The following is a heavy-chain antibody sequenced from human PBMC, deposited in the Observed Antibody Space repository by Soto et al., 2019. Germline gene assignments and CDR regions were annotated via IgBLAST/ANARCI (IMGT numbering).Heavy chain of an antibody. Sequence: QVQLQQWGAGLLKPSETLSLTCAVYGGSFSGYYWRGIRQPPGKGLEWIGEINHSGSTNYNPSLKSRVTISVDTSKNQFSLKLSSVTAADTAVYYCARGRIAAAPYFDYWGQGTLVTVSS. CDR1: GGSFSGYY. V-gene: IGHV4-34*01. D-gene: IGHD6-13*01. J-gene: IGHJ4*02. CDR2: INHSGST. CDR3: ARGRIAAAPYFDY.